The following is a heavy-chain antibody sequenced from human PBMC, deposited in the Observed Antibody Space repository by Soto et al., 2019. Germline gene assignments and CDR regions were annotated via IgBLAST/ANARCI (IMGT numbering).Heavy chain of an antibody. J-gene: IGHJ4*02. V-gene: IGHV3-48*01. CDR2: ISSSSSTI. Sequence: EVQLVESGGGLVQPGGSLRLSCAASGFTFSSYSMNWVRQAPGKGLEWVSYISSSSSTIYYADSVKGRFTISRDNAKNSLYLQMNRLRAEDTAVYYCARDSPLAGYSSGWYAYWGQGTLVTVSS. D-gene: IGHD6-19*01. CDR3: ARDSPLAGYSSGWYAY. CDR1: GFTFSSYS.